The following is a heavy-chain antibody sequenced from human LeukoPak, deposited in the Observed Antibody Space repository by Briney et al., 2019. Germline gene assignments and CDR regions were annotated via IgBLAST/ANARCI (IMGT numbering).Heavy chain of an antibody. D-gene: IGHD4-17*01. CDR1: GFTFSSYW. CDR2: ISISGGST. V-gene: IGHV3-23*01. J-gene: IGHJ4*02. Sequence: GGSLRLSCAASGFTFSSYWMHWVRQAPGKGLEWVSTISISGGSTYYADSVKGRFTISRDNSKNTLYLQMNSLRVEDTAVYNCAKDRGPTTAQSVTDYWGQGTLVTVSS. CDR3: AKDRGPTTAQSVTDY.